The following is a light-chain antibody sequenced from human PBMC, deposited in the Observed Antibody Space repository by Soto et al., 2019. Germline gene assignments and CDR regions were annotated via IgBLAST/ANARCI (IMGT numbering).Light chain of an antibody. Sequence: EIVLTQSPGTLSLSPGERATLSCRASQSVSSSYLAWYQQRPGQTPRLLIYDASTRAPGIPARFSGRGSGADFTLTISSLEPEDFAVYYCQQRSDSITFGQGTRLEIK. J-gene: IGKJ5*01. CDR1: QSVSSSY. CDR2: DAS. CDR3: QQRSDSIT. V-gene: IGKV3D-20*02.